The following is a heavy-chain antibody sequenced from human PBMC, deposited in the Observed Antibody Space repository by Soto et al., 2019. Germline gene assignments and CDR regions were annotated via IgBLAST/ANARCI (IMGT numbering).Heavy chain of an antibody. D-gene: IGHD2-15*01. J-gene: IGHJ4*02. CDR1: GFTFSSYS. V-gene: IGHV3-74*01. Sequence: GESLKISCAASGFTFSSYSMHWVRQAPGKGLVWVSRINSDGSSTSYADSVKGRFTISRDNAKNTLYLQMNSLRAEDTAVYYCARGYCSGGSCYGYWGQGTLVTVSS. CDR3: ARGYCSGGSCYGY. CDR2: INSDGSST.